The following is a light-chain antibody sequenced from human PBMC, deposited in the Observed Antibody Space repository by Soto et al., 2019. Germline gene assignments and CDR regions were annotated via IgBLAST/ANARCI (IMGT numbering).Light chain of an antibody. CDR1: SSNIGNNY. V-gene: IGLV1-51*01. CDR2: DNN. J-gene: IGLJ7*01. CDR3: GTWDSSLSAAV. Sequence: QSVLTQPPSVSAAPGQKVTISCSGSSSNIGNNYVTWYQQFPGTAPKLLIYDNNKRPSGIPDRFSGSKSGTSATLGITGLQTGDEADYYCGTWDSSLSAAVFGGGTQRPSS.